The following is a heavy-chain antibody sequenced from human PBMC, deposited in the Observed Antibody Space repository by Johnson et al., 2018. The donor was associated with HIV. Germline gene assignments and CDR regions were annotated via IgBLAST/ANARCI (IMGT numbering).Heavy chain of an antibody. CDR2: IKQDGSEK. Sequence: VQLVESGGGLVQPGGSLRLSCAASGFTFSSYWMSWVRQAPGKGLEWVANIKQDGSEKYYVDSMKGRFTISRDNAKNSLYLQMNSLRAEDTAVYYCARAGLTYYYDSSGYYWGALDIWGQGTMVTVSS. V-gene: IGHV3-7*01. D-gene: IGHD3-22*01. CDR3: ARAGLTYYYDSSGYYWGALDI. CDR1: GFTFSSYW. J-gene: IGHJ3*02.